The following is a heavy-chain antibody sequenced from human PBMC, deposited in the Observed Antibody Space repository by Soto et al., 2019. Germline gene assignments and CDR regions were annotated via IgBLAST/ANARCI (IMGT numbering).Heavy chain of an antibody. V-gene: IGHV1-46*01. J-gene: IGHJ4*02. CDR1: GYTFTSYY. D-gene: IGHD2-21*02. CDR3: ARDPYVVVTATADYFDY. CDR2: INPSGGST. Sequence: ASGKVSCKASGYTFTSYYMHWVRQAPGQGLEWMGIINPSGGSTSYAQKFQGRVTMTRDTSTSTVYMELSSLRSEDTAVYYCARDPYVVVTATADYFDYWGQGTLVTVSS.